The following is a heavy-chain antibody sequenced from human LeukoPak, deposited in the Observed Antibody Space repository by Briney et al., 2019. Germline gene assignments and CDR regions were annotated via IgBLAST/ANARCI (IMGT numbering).Heavy chain of an antibody. D-gene: IGHD3-16*01. J-gene: IGHJ4*02. CDR3: ARESADYVRGGFSDY. Sequence: SETLSLTCTVAGDSMKNYYWSWIRQPPGKGLEWIAYINDNGHSGYNPSLESRVTISVDTSKNHFSLRLRSVTAADSAVYYCARESADYVRGGFSDYWGQGILVTVSS. CDR2: INDNGHS. V-gene: IGHV4-59*12. CDR1: GDSMKNYY.